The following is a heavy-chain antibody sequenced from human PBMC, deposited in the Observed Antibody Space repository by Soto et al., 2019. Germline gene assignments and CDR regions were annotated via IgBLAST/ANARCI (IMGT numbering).Heavy chain of an antibody. CDR2: TIPIFGIK. D-gene: IGHD3-10*01. CDR1: GGTFNTYA. CDR3: AKGAGDH. V-gene: IGHV1-69*01. J-gene: IGHJ4*02. Sequence: QMQLVQSGAEVKERGSSVKISCKTSGGTFNTYALTWVRQAPGQGLEWIGGTIPIFGIKNVAQRFQGRVPINAGESLAHALIERARPRTDDTAVFYRAKGAGDHWGQGTLVTVPP.